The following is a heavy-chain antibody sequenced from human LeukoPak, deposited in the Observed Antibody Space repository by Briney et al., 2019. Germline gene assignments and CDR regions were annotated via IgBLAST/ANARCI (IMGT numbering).Heavy chain of an antibody. V-gene: IGHV3-30*02. Sequence: GSLRLSCAASGFTFSSYGMHWVRQAPGKGLEWVAFIRYDGSNKYYADSVKGRFTISRDNSKNTLYLQMNSLRAVDTAVYYCAKSCSSTSCYTPPLDYWGQGTLVTVSS. J-gene: IGHJ4*02. CDR1: GFTFSSYG. D-gene: IGHD2-2*02. CDR2: IRYDGSNK. CDR3: AKSCSSTSCYTPPLDY.